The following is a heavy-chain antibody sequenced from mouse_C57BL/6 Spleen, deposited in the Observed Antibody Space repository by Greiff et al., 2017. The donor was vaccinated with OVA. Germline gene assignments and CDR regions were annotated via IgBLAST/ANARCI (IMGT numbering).Heavy chain of an antibody. CDR3: ARDYYGSTGYAMDY. CDR1: GYSFTSYY. D-gene: IGHD1-1*01. V-gene: IGHV1-66*01. J-gene: IGHJ4*01. CDR2: IYPGSGNT. Sequence: VQLVESGPELVKPGASVKISCKASGYSFTSYYIHWVKQRPGQGLEWIGWIYPGSGNTKYNEKFKGKATLTADTSSSTAYMQLSSLTSEDSAVYYCARDYYGSTGYAMDYWGQGTSVTVSS.